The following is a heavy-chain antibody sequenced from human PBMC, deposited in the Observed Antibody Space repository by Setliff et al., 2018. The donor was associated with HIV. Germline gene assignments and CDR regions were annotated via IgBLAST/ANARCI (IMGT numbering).Heavy chain of an antibody. CDR1: GGSITSSY. CDR2: IYTSGST. CDR3: ARGGGTHSLPYFFDF. V-gene: IGHV4-4*07. Sequence: PSETLSLTCTVSGGSITSSYSSWIRQPAGKGLEWIGRIYTSGSTNYNPSLKSRVTLSVDTSKNQFSLRLSSVTAADTAMYYCARGGGTHSLPYFFDFWGQGTLVTVSS. J-gene: IGHJ4*02.